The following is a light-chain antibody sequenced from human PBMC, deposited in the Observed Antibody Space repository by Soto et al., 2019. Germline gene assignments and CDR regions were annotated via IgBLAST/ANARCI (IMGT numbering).Light chain of an antibody. CDR3: QQYNNWPPIT. CDR2: GAS. CDR1: QSVISS. V-gene: IGKV3-15*01. J-gene: IGKJ3*01. Sequence: EIVMTQSPATLSVSPGERATLSCRASQSVISSLAWYQQKPVQAPRLLIYGASTRATGIPARFSGSGSGTEFTLTISSLQSEDFAVYYCQQYNNWPPITFGPGTRVDIK.